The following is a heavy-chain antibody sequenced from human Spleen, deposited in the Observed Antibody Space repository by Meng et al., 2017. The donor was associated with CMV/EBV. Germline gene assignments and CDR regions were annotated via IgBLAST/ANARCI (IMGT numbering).Heavy chain of an antibody. D-gene: IGHD3/OR15-3a*01. CDR3: ARGTSKYYFDP. CDR2: IYNGGTT. CDR1: GDAIGRGGSY. V-gene: IGHV4-31*03. J-gene: IGHJ4*02. Sequence: CTVSGDAIGRGGSYWTWIRQHPGKGLEWIGYIYNGGTTYYNPSLRSRLAISVDTSKNHFSLKLNSVTAADTAVYYCARGTSKYYFDPWGQGALVTVSS.